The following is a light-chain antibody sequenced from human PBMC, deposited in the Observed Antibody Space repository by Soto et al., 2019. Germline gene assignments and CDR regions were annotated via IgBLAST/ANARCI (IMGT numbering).Light chain of an antibody. CDR3: SSYTTSNTRQIV. CDR2: DVS. CDR1: SSDVGGYNY. Sequence: QSALTQPASVSGSPGHSITISCTGTSSDVGGYNYVSWYQQHPGKAPKFMIYDVSNRPSGVSNRFSGSKSGNTASLTISGLQAEDEADYYCSSYTTSNTRQIVFGTGTKLTVL. V-gene: IGLV2-14*01. J-gene: IGLJ1*01.